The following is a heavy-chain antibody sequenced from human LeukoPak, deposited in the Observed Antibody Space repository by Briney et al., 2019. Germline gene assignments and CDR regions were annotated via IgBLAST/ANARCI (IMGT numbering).Heavy chain of an antibody. V-gene: IGHV3-74*01. CDR1: GFTFSSYW. CDR2: INSDGSST. CDR3: ARAGGATGAFDI. Sequence: QPGGSLRLSCAASGFTFSSYWIHWVRQAPGKGLVWVSRINSDGSSTSYADSVKGRFTISRDNAKNTLYLQVNSLRAEDTAVYYCARAGGATGAFDIWGQGAMVTVSS. D-gene: IGHD1-26*01. J-gene: IGHJ3*02.